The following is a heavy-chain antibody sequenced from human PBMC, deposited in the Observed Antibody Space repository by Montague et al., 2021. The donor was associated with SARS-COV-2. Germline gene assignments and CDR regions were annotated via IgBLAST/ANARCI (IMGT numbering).Heavy chain of an antibody. CDR2: IHYSGST. CDR3: ARGIRRTWIQLWLRSGFAH. Sequence: SETLSLTCTVSGGSISSSSYYWVWIRQPPGKGLEWIGSIHYSGSTYYNPSLKSRVTISVDTSENQSSLKLSSVTAADTAVYYCARGIRRTWIQLWLRSGFAHWGPGTLVTVPS. D-gene: IGHD5-18*01. CDR1: GGSISSSSYY. J-gene: IGHJ4*02. V-gene: IGHV4-39*07.